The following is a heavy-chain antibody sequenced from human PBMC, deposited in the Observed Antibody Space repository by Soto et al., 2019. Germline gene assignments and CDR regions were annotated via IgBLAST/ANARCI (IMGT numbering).Heavy chain of an antibody. Sequence: PSETLSLTCTVSGGSISSYYWSWIRQPPGKGLEWIGYIYYSGSTNYNPSLKSRVTMTRDTSTSTVYMELSSLRSEDTAVYYCARVPKYSSSLLGEYFDYWGQGTLVTVSS. CDR1: GGSISSYY. V-gene: IGHV4-59*01. J-gene: IGHJ4*02. CDR3: ARVPKYSSSLLGEYFDY. D-gene: IGHD6-13*01. CDR2: IYYSGST.